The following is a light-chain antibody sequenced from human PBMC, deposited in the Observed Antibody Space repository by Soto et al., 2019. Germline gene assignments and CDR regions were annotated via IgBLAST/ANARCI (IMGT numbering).Light chain of an antibody. CDR1: QSVSSSY. V-gene: IGKV3D-20*02. CDR2: GAS. Sequence: EIVWTQSPGPLSLSPGERAPLSCRASQSVSSSYLAWYQQKPGQAPRLLIYGASSRATGIPDRCSGSGSGTDFTLTISRLEPEDFAVYYCQQRSNWPITCGQGTRLENK. CDR3: QQRSNWPIT. J-gene: IGKJ5*01.